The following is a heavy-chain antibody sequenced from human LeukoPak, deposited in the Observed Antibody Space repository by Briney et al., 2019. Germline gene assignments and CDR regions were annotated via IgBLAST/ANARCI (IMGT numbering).Heavy chain of an antibody. V-gene: IGHV1-2*02. J-gene: IGHJ5*02. CDR2: INPNSSGT. Sequence: ASVKVSCKTSGYSFTDYYMHWVRQAPGQGPEWMGWINPNSSGTSSAQKFQGRVTMTRDTSITTVYMEVNWLTSDDTAMYYCARADRLHGGPYLIGPWGQGTLVTVSS. CDR1: GYSFTDYY. D-gene: IGHD3-16*01. CDR3: ARADRLHGGPYLIGP.